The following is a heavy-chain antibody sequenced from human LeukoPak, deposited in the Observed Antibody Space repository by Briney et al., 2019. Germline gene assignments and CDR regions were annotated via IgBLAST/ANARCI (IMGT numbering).Heavy chain of an antibody. CDR1: GYTFSSYT. J-gene: IGHJ4*02. D-gene: IGHD5-18*01. Sequence: ASVKVSCKTSGYTFSSYTITWVRQAPGQGLQWMGWINTNTGNPTYAQGFTGRYVFSLDTSVSTAYLQISGLTADDTTVYFCGRDPRLGIRGYTYGYIEYWGQGTLVTVSS. CDR2: INTNTGNP. V-gene: IGHV7-4-1*02. CDR3: GRDPRLGIRGYTYGYIEY.